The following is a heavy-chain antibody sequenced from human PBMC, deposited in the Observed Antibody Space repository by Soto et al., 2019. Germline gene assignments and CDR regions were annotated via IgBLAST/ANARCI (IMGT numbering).Heavy chain of an antibody. CDR1: GFILNNYA. J-gene: IGHJ3*01. D-gene: IGHD7-27*01. CDR2: IGGTDGDSDGVP. V-gene: IGHV3-23*01. Sequence: VQLLESGGDLVQPGGSLRLSCVASGFILNNYAMSWVRQAPGKGLEWGSTIGGTDGDSDGVPWYEDSVKGRLTISRDSSANTLFLHMDNLRAEDSALYYCVKRGRNWGAFDFWGQGTTVVVSS. CDR3: VKRGRNWGAFDF.